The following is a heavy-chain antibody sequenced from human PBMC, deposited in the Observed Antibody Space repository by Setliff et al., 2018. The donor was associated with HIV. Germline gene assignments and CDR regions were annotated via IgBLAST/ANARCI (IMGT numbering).Heavy chain of an antibody. V-gene: IGHV4-34*01. CDR1: GGSFPAYY. J-gene: IGHJ5*02. Sequence: SETLSLTCAVYGGSFPAYYWNWIRQPPGKGLEWIGEINYEGDTTYNPSLKSRVNMFIDTSKKQFSLKVASVTAADTAVYYCVRQHGDYAFDPWGQGTLVTAPQ. CDR2: INYEGDT. CDR3: VRQHGDYAFDP. D-gene: IGHD4-17*01.